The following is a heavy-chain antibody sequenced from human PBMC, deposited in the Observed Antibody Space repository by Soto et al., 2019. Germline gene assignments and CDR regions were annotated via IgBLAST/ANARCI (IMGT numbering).Heavy chain of an antibody. CDR1: GFTFSSYW. D-gene: IGHD6-19*01. CDR3: AKAYSSGWYHGSWFDP. Sequence: LRLSCAASGFTFSSYWMHWVRQAPGKGLVWVSRINSDGSNTGYADSVKGRFTISRDNAKNSLYLQMNSLRAEDTALYYCAKAYSSGWYHGSWFDPWGQGTLVTVSS. J-gene: IGHJ5*02. V-gene: IGHV3-74*01. CDR2: INSDGSNT.